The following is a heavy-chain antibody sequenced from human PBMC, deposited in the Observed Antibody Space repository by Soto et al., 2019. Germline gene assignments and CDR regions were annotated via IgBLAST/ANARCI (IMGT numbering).Heavy chain of an antibody. Sequence: ASVKVSCKASGYTFTGYYMHWVRQAPGQGLEWMGWINPNSGGTNYAQKFQGWVTMTRDTSISTAYMELSRLRSDDTAVYYCAIGRWLQLRDAEYFQHWGQGTLVTVSS. D-gene: IGHD5-12*01. J-gene: IGHJ1*01. CDR3: AIGRWLQLRDAEYFQH. CDR2: INPNSGGT. V-gene: IGHV1-2*04. CDR1: GYTFTGYY.